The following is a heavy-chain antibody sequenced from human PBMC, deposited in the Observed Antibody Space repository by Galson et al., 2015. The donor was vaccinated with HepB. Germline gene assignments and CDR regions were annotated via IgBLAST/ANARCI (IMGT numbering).Heavy chain of an antibody. J-gene: IGHJ4*02. CDR3: AKDPTPGLVGATFDY. Sequence: SLRLSCAASGFTFSHYGIHWVRQAPGKGLEWVSVISYDGSNKYYADSVKGRFTISRDNSKNTLYLQMNSLRPEDTAVYYCAKDPTPGLVGATFDYWGQGTLVTVSS. V-gene: IGHV3-30*18. D-gene: IGHD1-26*01. CDR1: GFTFSHYG. CDR2: ISYDGSNK.